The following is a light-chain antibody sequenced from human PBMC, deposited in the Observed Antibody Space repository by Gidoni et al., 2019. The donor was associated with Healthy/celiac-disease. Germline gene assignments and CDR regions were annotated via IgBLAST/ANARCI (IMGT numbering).Light chain of an antibody. CDR3: QSYDSSLSGWV. CDR2: GNS. Sequence: QSVLTQPRSVSGGPGQRVTISCTGSSSNSGAGYDVHWSQQLPGTAPKLLIYGNSNRPSGVPDRFSCSKSGTSASLAITGLQAEDEADYYCQSYDSSLSGWVFGGGTKLTVL. V-gene: IGLV1-40*01. J-gene: IGLJ2*01. CDR1: SSNSGAGYD.